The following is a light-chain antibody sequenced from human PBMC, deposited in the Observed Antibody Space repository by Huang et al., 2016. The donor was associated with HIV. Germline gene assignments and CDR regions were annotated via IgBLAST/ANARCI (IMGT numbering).Light chain of an antibody. Sequence: DVVLTQSPLSLPVTLGQPASISCKSSHSLLHRDGNTYLNWFLQRPGQSPRRLIYKVSKRDCGVPARFSGSGSGADFTLTISRVEADDIGVYYCMQGTHWPQTFGQGTKVEVK. J-gene: IGKJ1*01. CDR3: MQGTHWPQT. V-gene: IGKV2-30*02. CDR1: HSLLHRDGNTY. CDR2: KVS.